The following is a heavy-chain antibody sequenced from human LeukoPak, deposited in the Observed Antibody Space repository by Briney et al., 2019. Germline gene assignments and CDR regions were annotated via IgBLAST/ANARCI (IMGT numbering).Heavy chain of an antibody. CDR3: ARDYRNDVSVNNWFDP. J-gene: IGHJ5*02. D-gene: IGHD1-1*01. CDR1: GGSISSSSYY. Sequence: SETLSLTCTVSGGSISSSSYYWSWIRQPPGKGLEWIGYIYYSGSTNYNPSLKSRVTISVDTSKNQFSLKLSSVTAADTAVYYCARDYRNDVSVNNWFDPWGQGTLVTVSS. V-gene: IGHV4-61*01. CDR2: IYYSGST.